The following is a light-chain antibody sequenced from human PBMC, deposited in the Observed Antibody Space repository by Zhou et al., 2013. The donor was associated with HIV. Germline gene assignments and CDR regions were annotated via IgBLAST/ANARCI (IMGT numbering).Light chain of an antibody. CDR3: QQYDTWPS. CDR2: DTS. CDR1: QSVSSA. V-gene: IGKV3-15*01. Sequence: EIVLTQSPATLSLSPGERVTLSCRASQSVSSALAWYQQKPGQAPSLLIYDTSTRATGVPARFSGSGSGRDFTLTISGLQPEDFALYYCQQYDTWPSFGQGTKLQIK. J-gene: IGKJ2*01.